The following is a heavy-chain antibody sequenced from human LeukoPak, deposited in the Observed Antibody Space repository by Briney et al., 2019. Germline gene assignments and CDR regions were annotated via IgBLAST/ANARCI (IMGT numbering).Heavy chain of an antibody. Sequence: PSETLSLTCAVYGGSFSGYYWSWIRQPPGKGLEWIGEINHSGSTNYNPSLRSRVTMSVDTSKNQFSLKLTSVTAADTAVYYCARGGRDTNNEREYDHWGQGTLVTVSS. V-gene: IGHV4-34*01. J-gene: IGHJ4*02. CDR3: ARGGRDTNNEREYDH. D-gene: IGHD1/OR15-1a*01. CDR1: GGSFSGYY. CDR2: INHSGST.